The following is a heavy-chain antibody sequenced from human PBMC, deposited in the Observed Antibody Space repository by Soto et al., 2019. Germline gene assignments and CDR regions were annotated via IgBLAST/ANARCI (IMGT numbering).Heavy chain of an antibody. CDR1: GFTFTSYA. V-gene: IGHV1-18*01. CDR3: ARDFTGWPPDGVDS. J-gene: IGHJ4*02. Sequence: QVHLVQSGAEVKMPGASVKVSCKASGFTFTSYAFTWVRQAPGQGLEWMGWISAYNGNTNYARNFRGRVTMTTDSSASTAYMELGSRTSDDSAVYFCARDFTGWPPDGVDSWGQGTLVSVSA. CDR2: ISAYNGNT. D-gene: IGHD3-16*01.